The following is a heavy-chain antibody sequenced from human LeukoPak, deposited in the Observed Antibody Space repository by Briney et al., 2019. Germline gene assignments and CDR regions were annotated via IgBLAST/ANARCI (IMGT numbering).Heavy chain of an antibody. CDR2: MNPNSGNT. V-gene: IGHV1-8*03. CDR1: GYTFTSYD. CDR3: ARDYYDSSGQGWFDP. D-gene: IGHD3-22*01. Sequence: GASVKVSCKASGYTFTSYDINWVRQATGQGLEWMGWMNPNSGNTGYAQKFQGRVTITRNTSISTAYMELNSLRAEDTAVYYCARDYYDSSGQGWFDPWGQGTLVTVSS. J-gene: IGHJ5*02.